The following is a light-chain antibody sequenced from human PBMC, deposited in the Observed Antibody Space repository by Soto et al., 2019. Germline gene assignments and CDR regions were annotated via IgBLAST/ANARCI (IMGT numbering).Light chain of an antibody. V-gene: IGKV3-11*01. Sequence: EVVVTQSPATLSVSPGERATLSFSASESVGRHLAWYHQKPGQAPRLLIYDASNRATGIPARFSGSGSGTDFTLTISSLEPEDFAVYYCQQRMNWPLTFGQGTRLEI. CDR3: QQRMNWPLT. J-gene: IGKJ5*01. CDR1: ESVGRH. CDR2: DAS.